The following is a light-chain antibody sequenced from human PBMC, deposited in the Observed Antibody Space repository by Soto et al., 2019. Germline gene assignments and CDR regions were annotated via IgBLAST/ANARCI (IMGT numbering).Light chain of an antibody. CDR3: CSYAGSSTLYV. CDR2: EGS. CDR1: SSDVGSYNL. Sequence: QSVLTQPASVSGSPGQSITISCTGTSSDVGSYNLDSWYQQHPGKAPKLMIYEGSKRPSGVSNRFSGSKSGNTASLTISGLQAEDEADYYCCSYAGSSTLYVFGTGTKLTVL. J-gene: IGLJ1*01. V-gene: IGLV2-23*01.